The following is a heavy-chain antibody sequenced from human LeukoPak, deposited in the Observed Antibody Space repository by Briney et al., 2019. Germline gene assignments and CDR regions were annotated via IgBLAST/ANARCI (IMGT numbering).Heavy chain of an antibody. CDR1: GGTFSSYA. Sequence: ASVKVSCKASGGTFSSYAISWVPQAPGQGLEWMGGIIPIFGTANYAQKFQGRVTITADESTSTAYMELSSLRSEDTAVYYCAIGAHQVSAFDIWGQGTMVTVSS. CDR2: IIPIFGTA. CDR3: AIGAHQVSAFDI. D-gene: IGHD3-10*01. V-gene: IGHV1-69*13. J-gene: IGHJ3*02.